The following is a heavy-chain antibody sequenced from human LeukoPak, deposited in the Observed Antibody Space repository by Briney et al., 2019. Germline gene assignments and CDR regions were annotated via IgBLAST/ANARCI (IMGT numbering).Heavy chain of an antibody. Sequence: ASVKVSCKASGYTFTSYGIGWVRQAPGQGLEWMGWISAYNGNTNYAQKLQGRVTMTTDTSTSTAYMELRSLRSDDTAVYYCAILVGVLTGPDAFDIWGQGTMVTVSS. J-gene: IGHJ3*02. CDR1: GYTFTSYG. CDR2: ISAYNGNT. CDR3: AILVGVLTGPDAFDI. V-gene: IGHV1-18*01. D-gene: IGHD3-9*01.